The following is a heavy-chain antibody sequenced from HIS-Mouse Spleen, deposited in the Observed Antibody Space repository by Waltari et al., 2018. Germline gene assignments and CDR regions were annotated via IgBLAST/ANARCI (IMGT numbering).Heavy chain of an antibody. CDR1: GGSISSGGYY. CDR3: ARGEGRELKVDY. CDR2: IYYSGST. V-gene: IGHV4-31*03. Sequence: QVQLQESGPGLVKPSQTLSLTCTVSGGSISSGGYYWSWIRQHPGKGLEWIGYIYYSGSTIYHPSLKSRVTISVDTSKNQFSLELGSVTAADTAVYYCARGEGRELKVDYWGQGTLVTVSS. D-gene: IGHD1-7*01. J-gene: IGHJ4*02.